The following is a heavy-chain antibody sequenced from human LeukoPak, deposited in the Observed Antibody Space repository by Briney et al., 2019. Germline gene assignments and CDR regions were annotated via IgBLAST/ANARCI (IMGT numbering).Heavy chain of an antibody. Sequence: PSETLSLTCTVSGGSISSSSYYWGWIRQPPGKGLEWIGSIYYRGSTYYNPSLKSRVTISVDTSKNQFSLKLSSVTAADTAVYYCARVGVSAPYYYYYMDVWGKGTTVTVSS. D-gene: IGHD5/OR15-5a*01. CDR2: IYYRGST. J-gene: IGHJ6*03. V-gene: IGHV4-39*07. CDR3: ARVGVSAPYYYYYMDV. CDR1: GGSISSSSYY.